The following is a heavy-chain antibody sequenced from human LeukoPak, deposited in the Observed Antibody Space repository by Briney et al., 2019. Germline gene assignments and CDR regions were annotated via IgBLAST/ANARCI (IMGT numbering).Heavy chain of an antibody. V-gene: IGHV3-74*01. J-gene: IGHJ4*02. CDR1: GFTFSSYW. CDR3: ACFGSGWYSDF. Sequence: GGSLRLSCAASGFTFSSYWMHWVRQAPGKGLMWVSRINSDGSTTDYADSVKGRFTTSRDNAKNTLYLQVNSLRAEDTAVYYCACFGSGWYSDFWGQGTLVTVSS. CDR2: INSDGSTT. D-gene: IGHD6-25*01.